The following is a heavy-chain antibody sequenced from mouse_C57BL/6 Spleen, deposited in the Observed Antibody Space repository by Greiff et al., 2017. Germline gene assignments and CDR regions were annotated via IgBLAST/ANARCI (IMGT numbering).Heavy chain of an antibody. Sequence: QVQLQQPGAELVKPGASVKLSCKASGYTFTSYWMQWVQQRPGQGLEWIGEIDTSDSYTNYNQKFKGKATLTVDTSSSKAYMQLSSLTSEAAAVYYYARRGTTVVARNYFDYWGQGTTLTVSS. CDR2: IDTSDSYT. CDR3: ARRGTTVVARNYFDY. D-gene: IGHD1-1*01. V-gene: IGHV1-50*01. J-gene: IGHJ2*01. CDR1: GYTFTSYW.